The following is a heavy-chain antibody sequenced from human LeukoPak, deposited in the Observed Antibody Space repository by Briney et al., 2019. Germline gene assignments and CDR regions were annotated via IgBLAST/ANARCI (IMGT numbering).Heavy chain of an antibody. Sequence: GGSLRLSCAASGFSFSDYSINWVRQAPGKGLEWVSFISSGSSTIDYSDSVKGRFTISRDNAKNSVNLQMNSLRAEDTAVYYCARVYRNEEDFWTPNNYMDVWGKGTTVTVSS. CDR1: GFSFSDYS. CDR3: ARVYRNEEDFWTPNNYMDV. V-gene: IGHV3-48*01. J-gene: IGHJ6*04. D-gene: IGHD3/OR15-3a*01. CDR2: ISSGSSTI.